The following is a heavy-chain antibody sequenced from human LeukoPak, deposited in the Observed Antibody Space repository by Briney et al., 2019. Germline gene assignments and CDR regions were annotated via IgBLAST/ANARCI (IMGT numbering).Heavy chain of an antibody. CDR3: ARGALDY. CDR2: MKQDGSER. CDR1: GFTFSTYW. Sequence: GGSLRLSCAASGFTFSTYWMTWVRQAPGKGLEWVANMKQDGSERNYVDSVKGRFTISRDNAKNSLYLQMNSLRAEDTAVYYCARGALDYWGQGTLVTVSS. V-gene: IGHV3-7*05. J-gene: IGHJ4*02.